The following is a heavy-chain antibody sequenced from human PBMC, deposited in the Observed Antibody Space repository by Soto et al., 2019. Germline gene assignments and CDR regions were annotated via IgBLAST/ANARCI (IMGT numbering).Heavy chain of an antibody. J-gene: IGHJ6*02. CDR1: GFTFSSYS. D-gene: IGHD6-19*01. CDR2: ISSSSSTI. CDR3: AREQRAVAVVYYYYGMDV. V-gene: IGHV3-48*02. Sequence: EVQLVESGGGLVQPGGSLRLSCAASGFTFSSYSMNWVRQAPGKGLEWVSYISSSSSTIYYADSVKGRFTISRDNAKNSLYLQMNSLRDEDTAVYYCAREQRAVAVVYYYYGMDVWGQGTTVTVSS.